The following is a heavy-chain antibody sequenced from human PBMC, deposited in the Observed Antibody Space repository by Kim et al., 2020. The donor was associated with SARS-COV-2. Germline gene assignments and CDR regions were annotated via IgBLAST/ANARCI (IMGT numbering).Heavy chain of an antibody. CDR1: GGSISSGGYY. CDR2: IYYSGST. J-gene: IGHJ4*02. D-gene: IGHD4-4*01. Sequence: SETLSLTCTVSGGSISSGGYYWSWIRQHPGKGLEWIGYIYYSGSTYYNPSLKSRVTISVDTSKNQFSLKLSSVTAADTAVYYCARDAGRDGYSLFDYWGQGTLVTVSS. CDR3: ARDAGRDGYSLFDY. V-gene: IGHV4-31*03.